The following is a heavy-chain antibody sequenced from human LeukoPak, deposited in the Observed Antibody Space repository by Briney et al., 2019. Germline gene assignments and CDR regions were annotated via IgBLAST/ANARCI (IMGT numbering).Heavy chain of an antibody. J-gene: IGHJ5*02. CDR3: AKDYRPQRSQQQQLQYNRGFDP. D-gene: IGHD6-13*01. CDR1: GFTFDDYA. V-gene: IGHV3-9*01. CDR2: ISWNSGSI. Sequence: GGSLRLSCAASGFTFDDYAMHWVRQAPGKGLEWVSGISWNSGSIGYAVSVKGRFTISRDNAKNSLYLQMNSLRAEDTALYYCAKDYRPQRSQQQQLQYNRGFDPWGQGTLVTVSS.